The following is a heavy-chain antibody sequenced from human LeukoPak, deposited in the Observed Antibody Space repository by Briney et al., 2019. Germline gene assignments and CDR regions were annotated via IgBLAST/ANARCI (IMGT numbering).Heavy chain of an antibody. CDR2: ISSSGSTI. J-gene: IGHJ4*02. CDR3: ARGSDWGSFDY. Sequence: GGSLRLSCAASGFTFSDFSMNWVRQAPGKGLEWVSYISSSGSTIYYADSVKGRFTISRDNAKNSLYLQMNSLRAEDTAVYYCARGSDWGSFDYWGQGTLVTVSS. V-gene: IGHV3-48*04. D-gene: IGHD3-16*01. CDR1: GFTFSDFS.